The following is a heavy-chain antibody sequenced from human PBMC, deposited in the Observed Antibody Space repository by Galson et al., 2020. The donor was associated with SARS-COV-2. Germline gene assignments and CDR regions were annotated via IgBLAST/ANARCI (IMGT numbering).Heavy chain of an antibody. CDR2: MSSSGNLI. V-gene: IGHV3-11*01. J-gene: IGHJ3*02. D-gene: IGHD3-10*01. CDR3: ASIYYYGSGTLIGALDM. CDR1: KFTFSDYY. Sequence: GGSLRLSCEASKFTFSDYYMSWIRQAPGKGLEWVSFMSSSGNLIYYGDSVKGRFTISRDNAQNSLYLQMNSLRVEDTAMYYCASIYYYGSGTLIGALDMWGQGTMVTVSS.